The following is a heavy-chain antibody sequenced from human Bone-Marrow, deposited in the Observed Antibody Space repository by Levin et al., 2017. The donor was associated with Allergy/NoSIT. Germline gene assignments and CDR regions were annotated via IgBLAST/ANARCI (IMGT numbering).Heavy chain of an antibody. Sequence: GESLKISCAASGFTFSGSAMHWVRQASGKGLEWVGRIRSKANSYATAYAASVKGRFTISRDDSKNTAYLQMNSLKTEDTAVYYCTSPHIYCSSTSCRNWFDPWGQGTLVTVSS. CDR1: GFTFSGSA. V-gene: IGHV3-73*01. D-gene: IGHD2-2*01. CDR3: TSPHIYCSSTSCRNWFDP. CDR2: IRSKANSYAT. J-gene: IGHJ5*02.